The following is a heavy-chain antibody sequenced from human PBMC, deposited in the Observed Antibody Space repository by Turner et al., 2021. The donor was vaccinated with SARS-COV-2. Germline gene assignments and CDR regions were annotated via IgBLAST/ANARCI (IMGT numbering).Heavy chain of an antibody. CDR2: FDTEDGET. J-gene: IGHJ5*02. Sequence: QVQLVQSGAEVTKPGASVKVSCKISGYTLTELSMYWVRQDPGKGIEWMGGFDTEDGETIYAQNFQGRVTMTEDTSTDTAYMELSSLRSEDTAVYFCATGYQLRVNWFDPWGQGTLVTVSS. V-gene: IGHV1-24*01. CDR1: GYTLTELS. CDR3: ATGYQLRVNWFDP. D-gene: IGHD2-2*01.